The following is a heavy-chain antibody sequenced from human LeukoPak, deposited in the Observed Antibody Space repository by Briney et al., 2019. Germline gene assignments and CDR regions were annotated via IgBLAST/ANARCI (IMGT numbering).Heavy chain of an antibody. CDR1: GYSFTRYN. J-gene: IGHJ3*01. CDR3: ARGIVGDSLAFDV. CDR2: INPGGGST. D-gene: IGHD1-26*01. V-gene: IGHV1-46*01. Sequence: GASVKVSCKASGYSFTRYNMHWVRQAPGQGLEWMGLINPGGGSTSYAQKFQGRVTMTRDTSTSTVYMELSSLRSDDTAVFFCARGIVGDSLAFDVWGQGTMVTVS.